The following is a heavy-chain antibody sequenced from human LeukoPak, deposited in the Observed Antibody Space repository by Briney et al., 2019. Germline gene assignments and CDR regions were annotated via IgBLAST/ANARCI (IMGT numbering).Heavy chain of an antibody. Sequence: PGGSLRLSCAGSGFIFSDYYMSWIRQAPGKGLEWISYMSTTGSTIYYADSVKGRFTISRDNAKILLYLQMNSLRVEDTAVYYCAIDGGQWLVRGNWFDPWGQGTLVTVSS. D-gene: IGHD6-19*01. V-gene: IGHV3-11*04. CDR2: MSTTGSTI. CDR1: GFIFSDYY. J-gene: IGHJ5*02. CDR3: AIDGGQWLVRGNWFDP.